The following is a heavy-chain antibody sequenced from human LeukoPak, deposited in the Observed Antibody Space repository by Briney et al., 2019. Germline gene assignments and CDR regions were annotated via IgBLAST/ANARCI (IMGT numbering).Heavy chain of an antibody. V-gene: IGHV4-4*07. J-gene: IGHJ4*02. D-gene: IGHD3-10*01. CDR3: ARDFLGRGVLFDY. CDR2: VYSTGTT. CDR1: GDSMISYY. Sequence: SETLSLTCTVSGDSMISYYWSWIRQPAGKGLEWIGRVYSTGTTTYNPSLESRVTMSIDTSKNQFSLKLTSVTAADTAVYYCARDFLGRGVLFDYWGQGILVTVSS.